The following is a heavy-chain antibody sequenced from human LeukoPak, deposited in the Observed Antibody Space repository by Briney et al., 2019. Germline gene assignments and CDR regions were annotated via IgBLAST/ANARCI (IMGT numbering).Heavy chain of an antibody. CDR2: ISAGGDST. J-gene: IGHJ4*02. CDR3: ARRIVTAGTPDFSGS. CDR1: GFTFSDYA. Sequence: GGSLRLSCTASGFTFSDYAMSWVRQAPGAGLEWVSAISAGGDSTTYADSVKGRFTISRDNSKSTLYLQMDGLRAEDTALYYCARRIVTAGTPDFSGSWGQGTLVSVSS. D-gene: IGHD6-13*01. V-gene: IGHV3-23*01.